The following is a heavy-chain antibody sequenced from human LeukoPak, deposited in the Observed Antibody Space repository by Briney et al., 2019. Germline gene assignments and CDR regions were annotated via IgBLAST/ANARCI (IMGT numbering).Heavy chain of an antibody. CDR3: AKVPYSDYGSGRLPFMDV. CDR1: GLTFSNYA. J-gene: IGHJ6*01. CDR2: IRASGGDT. V-gene: IGHV3-23*01. Sequence: GRSLSLSRAASGLTFSNYAMSWARQAPGEGLEWGSTIRASGGDTYYADSVKGRFTIHRYNSKNTLYLQMTSLRAPDTPLYYSAKVPYSDYGSGRLPFMDVWGQETTVGVSS. D-gene: IGHD3-10*01.